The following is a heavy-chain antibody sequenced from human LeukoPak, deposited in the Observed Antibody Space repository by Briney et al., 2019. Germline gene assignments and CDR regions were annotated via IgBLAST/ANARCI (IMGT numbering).Heavy chain of an antibody. D-gene: IGHD3-10*01. CDR3: ARGREVRGVTYYYYGMDV. Sequence: PGGSLRLSCAASGFTFSSYSMNWVRQAPGEGLVWVSRINSDGSSTSYADSVKGRFTISRDNAKNTLYLQMNSLRAEDTAVYYCARGREVRGVTYYYYGMDVWGQGTTVTVSS. J-gene: IGHJ6*02. CDR2: INSDGSST. CDR1: GFTFSSYS. V-gene: IGHV3-74*01.